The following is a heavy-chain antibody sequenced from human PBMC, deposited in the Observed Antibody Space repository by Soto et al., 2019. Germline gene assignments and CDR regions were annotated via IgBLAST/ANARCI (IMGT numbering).Heavy chain of an antibody. V-gene: IGHV4-4*07. Sequence: LSLTCTVSGGSISSNYWSWIRQPAGKGLEWIGRFYTSGTTDYNPSLRSRATMSVDTSKNQFSLKLSSVTAADTGVYYCASSAGHPGDFFYYNGMDVWGQGTTVTVSS. D-gene: IGHD3-10*01. CDR2: FYTSGTT. CDR3: ASSAGHPGDFFYYNGMDV. CDR1: GGSISSNY. J-gene: IGHJ6*02.